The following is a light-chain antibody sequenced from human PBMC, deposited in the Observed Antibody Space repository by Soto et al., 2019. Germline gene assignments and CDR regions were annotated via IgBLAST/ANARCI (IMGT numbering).Light chain of an antibody. V-gene: IGKV2-30*01. Sequence: DVVMTQSPLSLPVTLGQPASISCRSSQSLVYSDGNTYLNWFQQRPRQSPRRLIYKVSNRDSGVPARLSGSGSGTDFTLKISRVEAEDVGVYYCMQGTHWPPWTFGQGTKVEIQ. CDR3: MQGTHWPPWT. CDR2: KVS. CDR1: QSLVYSDGNTY. J-gene: IGKJ1*01.